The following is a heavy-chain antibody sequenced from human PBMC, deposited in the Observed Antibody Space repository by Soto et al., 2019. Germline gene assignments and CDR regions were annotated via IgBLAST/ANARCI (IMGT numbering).Heavy chain of an antibody. Sequence: GASVKVSCKDSGGTFSSYAISWVRQAPGQGLDCMGGIIPIFGTANYAQKFQGRVTITADESTSTAYMELSSRRSEDTAVYYCARMIAARRGLYYFDYWGQGTLVTVSS. V-gene: IGHV1-69*13. J-gene: IGHJ4*02. D-gene: IGHD6-6*01. CDR2: IIPIFGTA. CDR1: GGTFSSYA. CDR3: ARMIAARRGLYYFDY.